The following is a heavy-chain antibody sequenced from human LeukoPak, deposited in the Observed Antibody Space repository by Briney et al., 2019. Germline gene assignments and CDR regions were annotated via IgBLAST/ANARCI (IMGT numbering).Heavy chain of an antibody. J-gene: IGHJ6*03. Sequence: PSDTLSLTCAVYGGSFRGYYWSGIRQPPGKALEWIGEINHSGSTNYNPSLKSRVNISVDTSKNQFSLKLSSVTAADPAVYYCAGGGGRQTYYYDSSGYYYYYYYYMDVWGKGTTVTVSS. CDR2: INHSGST. CDR1: GGSFRGYY. CDR3: AGGGGRQTYYYDSSGYYYYYYYYMDV. D-gene: IGHD3-22*01. V-gene: IGHV4-34*01.